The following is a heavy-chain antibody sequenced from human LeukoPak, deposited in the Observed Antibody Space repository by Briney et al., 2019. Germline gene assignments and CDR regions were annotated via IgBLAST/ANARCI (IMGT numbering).Heavy chain of an antibody. Sequence: SETLSLTCTVSGGSISSGGYYWSWIRQHPGKGLEWIGYIYHSGSTYYNPSLKSRVTISVDNSKNQFSLKLSSVTAADTAEYYCARGRLLLRRVASSSYYGMDVWGQGTTVTVSS. D-gene: IGHD3-10*01. J-gene: IGHJ6*02. CDR3: ARGRLLLRRVASSSYYGMDV. CDR2: IYHSGST. CDR1: GGSISSGGYY. V-gene: IGHV4-30-2*01.